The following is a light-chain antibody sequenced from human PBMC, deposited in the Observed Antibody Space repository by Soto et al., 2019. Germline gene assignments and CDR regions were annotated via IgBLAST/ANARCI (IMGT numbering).Light chain of an antibody. CDR3: LQDYNYPWT. Sequence: AIPMTQSPSSLSASVGDRVTITCQASQGIRNDLGWYQQKPGKAPKLLIYAASSLQSGVPSRFSGSGSGTDFTLTISSLQPEDFATYYCLQDYNYPWTFGQGTKVEIK. V-gene: IGKV1-6*01. J-gene: IGKJ1*01. CDR2: AAS. CDR1: QGIRND.